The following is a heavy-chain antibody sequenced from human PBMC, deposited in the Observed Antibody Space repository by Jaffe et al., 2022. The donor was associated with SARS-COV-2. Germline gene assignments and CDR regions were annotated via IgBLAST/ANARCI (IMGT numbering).Heavy chain of an antibody. CDR3: ARVRPSGSYYYYYGMDV. CDR1: DYTFTSYG. J-gene: IGHJ6*02. D-gene: IGHD1-26*01. CDR2: ISNSNGNT. Sequence: QVQLVQSGTEVKKPGASVKVSCKASDYTFTSYGISWVRQAPGEGLEWVGWISNSNGNTNYAQKLQGRVTLTTDTSTTTAYMELRSLRSDDTAVYYCARVRPSGSYYYYYGMDVWGQGTTVTVSS. V-gene: IGHV1-18*01.